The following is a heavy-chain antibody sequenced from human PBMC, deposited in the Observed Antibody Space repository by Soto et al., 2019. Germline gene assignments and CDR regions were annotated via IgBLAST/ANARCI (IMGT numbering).Heavy chain of an antibody. V-gene: IGHV3-21*01. D-gene: IGHD2-2*01. CDR1: GFTFSSYS. Sequence: GGSLRLSCAASGFTFSSYSMNWVRQAPGKGLEWVSSISSSSSYIYYADSVKGRFTISRDNAKNSLYLQMNSLRAEDTAVYYCARDGELTVPATATINYYYYGMDVWGQGTTVTVSS. J-gene: IGHJ6*02. CDR3: ARDGELTVPATATINYYYYGMDV. CDR2: ISSSSSYI.